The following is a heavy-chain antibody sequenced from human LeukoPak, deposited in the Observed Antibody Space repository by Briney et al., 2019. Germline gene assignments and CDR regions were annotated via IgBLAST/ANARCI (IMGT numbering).Heavy chain of an antibody. Sequence: PSGTLSLTCAVSGYSISSGYYWGWIRQPPGKGLEWIGSIYHSGSTYYNPSLKSRVTISVDTSKNQFSLKLSSVTAADTAVYYCARLIDIWGQGTMVTVSS. CDR2: IYHSGST. CDR1: GYSISSGYY. V-gene: IGHV4-38-2*01. CDR3: ARLIDI. J-gene: IGHJ3*02.